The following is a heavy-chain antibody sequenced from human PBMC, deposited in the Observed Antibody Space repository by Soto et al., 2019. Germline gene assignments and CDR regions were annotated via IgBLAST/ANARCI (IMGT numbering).Heavy chain of an antibody. CDR2: IWYDGSNK. CDR3: ARGGKRYNWNDGPFDY. V-gene: IGHV3-33*01. J-gene: IGHJ4*02. D-gene: IGHD1-1*01. Sequence: GGSLRLSCAASGFTFSSYGMHWVRQAPGKGLEWVAVIWYDGSNKYYSDSVRGRFTISRDNSKNTLYLQMNSLRAEETAVYYCARGGKRYNWNDGPFDYWGQGTLVTVSS. CDR1: GFTFSSYG.